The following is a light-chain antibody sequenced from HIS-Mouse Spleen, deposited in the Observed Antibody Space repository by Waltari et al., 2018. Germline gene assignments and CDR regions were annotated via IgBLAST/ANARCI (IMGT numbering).Light chain of an antibody. Sequence: DIQLTQSPSFLSASVGDRVPITGRASQGISSYLAWYQQKPGKAPKLLIYAASTLQSGVPSRFSGSGSGTEFTLTISSLQPEDFATYYCQQLNSYPPTFGQGTKVEIK. CDR2: AAS. V-gene: IGKV1-9*01. CDR1: QGISSY. CDR3: QQLNSYPPT. J-gene: IGKJ1*01.